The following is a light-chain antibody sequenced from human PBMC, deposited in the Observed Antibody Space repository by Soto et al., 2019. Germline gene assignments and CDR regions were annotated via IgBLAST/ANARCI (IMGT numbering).Light chain of an antibody. V-gene: IGKV3-20*01. CDR1: QSVSSTY. Sequence: EIVWTQSAGTMSLSPGERCTRSGVASQSVSSTYLAWYQPKPGQDPRLLIYGASNRATGIPDRFSGSGSGTDFTLTISRLEPEDFAVYYCPQYGSSGTFGQGTKVDIK. CDR3: PQYGSSGT. J-gene: IGKJ1*01. CDR2: GAS.